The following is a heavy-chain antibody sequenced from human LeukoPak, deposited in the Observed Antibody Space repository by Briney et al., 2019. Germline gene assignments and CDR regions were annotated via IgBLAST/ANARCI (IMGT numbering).Heavy chain of an antibody. CDR3: ARGQGQWLRWDWFDP. CDR1: GYTFTSYD. CDR2: MNPYSGNT. J-gene: IGHJ5*02. Sequence: ASVKVSCKASGYTFTSYDINWVRQATGQGLEWMGWMNPYSGNTGYAQKFQGRVTMTRNTSISTAYMELSSLRSEDTAVYYCARGQGQWLRWDWFDPWGQGTLVTVSS. D-gene: IGHD6-19*01. V-gene: IGHV1-8*01.